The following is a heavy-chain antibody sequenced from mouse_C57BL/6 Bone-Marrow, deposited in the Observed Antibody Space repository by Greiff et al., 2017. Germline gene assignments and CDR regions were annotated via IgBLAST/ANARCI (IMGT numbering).Heavy chain of an antibody. Sequence: VQLVESGGDLVKPGGSLKLSCAASGFTFSSYGMSWVRQTPDKRLEWVATISSGGSYTYYPDSVKGRFTISRDNAKNTLYLQMSSLKSEDTAMYYCARRTVGFAYWGQGTLVTVSA. V-gene: IGHV5-6*01. CDR2: ISSGGSYT. J-gene: IGHJ3*01. D-gene: IGHD1-1*01. CDR3: ARRTVGFAY. CDR1: GFTFSSYG.